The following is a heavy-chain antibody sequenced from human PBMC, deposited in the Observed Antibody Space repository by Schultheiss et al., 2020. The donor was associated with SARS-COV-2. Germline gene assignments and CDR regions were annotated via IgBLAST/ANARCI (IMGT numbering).Heavy chain of an antibody. D-gene: IGHD5-12*01. V-gene: IGHV1-3*01. CDR3: ARDGSGYDFLDAFDI. CDR1: GYTFTSYA. Sequence: ASVKVSCKASGYTFTSYAMHWVRQAPGQRLEWMGWINAGNGNTKYSQKFQGRVTITRDTSASTAYMELSSLRSEDTAVYYCARDGSGYDFLDAFDIWGQGTMVTVSS. J-gene: IGHJ3*02. CDR2: INAGNGNT.